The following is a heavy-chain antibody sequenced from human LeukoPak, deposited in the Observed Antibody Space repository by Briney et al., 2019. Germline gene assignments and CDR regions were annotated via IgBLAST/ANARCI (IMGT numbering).Heavy chain of an antibody. CDR3: VKGRSGTLYYFDY. CDR1: RFTFSNYW. D-gene: IGHD3-10*01. CDR2: IKQDGSEE. V-gene: IGHV3-7*03. Sequence: GGSLRLSCAASRFTFSNYWMSWVRQAPGKGLEWVANIKQDGSEEYYVDSVKGRFSISRDNSKNTLYLQMNSLRAEDTAVYYCVKGRSGTLYYFDYWGQGTLVTVSS. J-gene: IGHJ4*02.